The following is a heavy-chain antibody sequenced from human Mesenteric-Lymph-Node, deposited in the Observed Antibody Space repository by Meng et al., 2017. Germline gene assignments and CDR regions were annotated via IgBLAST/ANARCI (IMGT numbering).Heavy chain of an antibody. J-gene: IGHJ4*02. D-gene: IGHD6-19*01. CDR1: GVSISTYY. CDR2: IYYSGST. V-gene: IGHV4-59*08. CDR3: ASNGPVAGTHY. Sequence: QVRLQSSGPGLVKPSETLSLTCTVSGVSISTYYWSWIRQPPGKGLDWIGYIYYSGSTNYNPSLKSRVTISVDTSKNQFSLKLNSVTAADTAVYYCASNGPVAGTHYWGQGTLVTVSS.